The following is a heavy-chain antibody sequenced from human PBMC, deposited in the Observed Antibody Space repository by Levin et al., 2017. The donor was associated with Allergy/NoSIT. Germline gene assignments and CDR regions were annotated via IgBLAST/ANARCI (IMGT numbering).Heavy chain of an antibody. CDR2: LYTSGST. J-gene: IGHJ3*02. CDR3: ASEVVVAATQAFDI. Sequence: SETLSLTCTVSGGSISSHYWSWIRQPAGQGLEWLGRLYTSGSTNYNPSLKSRLTMSVDTSKNQFSLRLSSVTAADTAIYYCASEVVVAATQAFDIWGQGTMVTVSS. CDR1: GGSISSHY. V-gene: IGHV4-4*07. D-gene: IGHD2-15*01.